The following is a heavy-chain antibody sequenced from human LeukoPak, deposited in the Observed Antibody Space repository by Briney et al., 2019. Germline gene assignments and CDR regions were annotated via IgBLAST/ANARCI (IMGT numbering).Heavy chain of an antibody. CDR2: IYDDGGT. V-gene: IGHV3-53*05. CDR3: ARDRAGRRSSWVEFDL. J-gene: IGHJ5*02. CDR1: GFLVTSTH. D-gene: IGHD3-10*01. Sequence: GGSLRLSCTVSGFLVTSTHMDWVRQAPGKGPEWVGIIYDDGGTVHAESMKGRFTISRDNSKNTMYLQMNSLRPEDSAVYYCARDRAGRRSSWVEFDLWGQGMLVTVSS.